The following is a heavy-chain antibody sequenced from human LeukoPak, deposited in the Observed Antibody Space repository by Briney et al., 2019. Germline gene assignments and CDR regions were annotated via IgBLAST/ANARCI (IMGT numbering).Heavy chain of an antibody. D-gene: IGHD3-10*01. V-gene: IGHV1-69*01. CDR1: GGTFSSYA. CDR2: IIPIFGTA. J-gene: IGHJ4*02. Sequence: SVTVSCKASGGTFSSYAISWVRQAPGQGLEWMGGIIPIFGTANYAQKFQGRVTITADESTSTAYMELSSLRSEDTAVYYCARYYGSGSYPYYFDCWGQGTLVTVSS. CDR3: ARYYGSGSYPYYFDC.